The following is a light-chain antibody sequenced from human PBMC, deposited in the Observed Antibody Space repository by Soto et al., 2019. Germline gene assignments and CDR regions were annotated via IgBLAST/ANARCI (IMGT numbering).Light chain of an antibody. Sequence: EIVMTQSPATLSVSPGESATLSCRASQSVASHLAWYQQKPGQAPRLLIFGASVRATGIPARFSGSGSGTEFVLSVSSLQSEDFAIYYCQQYYDWPLVTFGGGTRVEI. CDR1: QSVASH. J-gene: IGKJ4*01. CDR3: QQYYDWPLVT. V-gene: IGKV3-15*01. CDR2: GAS.